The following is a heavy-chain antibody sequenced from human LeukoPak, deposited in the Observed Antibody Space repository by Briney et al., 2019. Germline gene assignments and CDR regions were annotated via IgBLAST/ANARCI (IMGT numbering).Heavy chain of an antibody. CDR2: IYTSGST. D-gene: IGHD6-19*01. V-gene: IGHV4-61*09. CDR3: ARAGGGVGWYGTIDS. CDR1: GGSISSGSYY. J-gene: IGHJ4*02. Sequence: SETLSPTCTVSGGSISSGSYYWSWIRQPAGKGLEWIGHIYTSGSTSYNASLESRVTISVDTSRHEFSLKLTSLTAADTAVYYCARAGGGVGWYGTIDSWGQGTLVTVSS.